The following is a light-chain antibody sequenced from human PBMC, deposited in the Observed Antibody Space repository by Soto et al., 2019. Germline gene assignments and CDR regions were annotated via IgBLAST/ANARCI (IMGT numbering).Light chain of an antibody. CDR1: QSVNSNY. Sequence: ETVLTQSPGTVSLSPGESATLSCRTSQSVNSNYLAWYQQKPGQAPRLLIYGVFNRATDIPDRFSGSGSGTDFTLTISGLEPEDSAVYYCQHYDGSPRTFGQGTKLEIK. CDR2: GVF. CDR3: QHYDGSPRT. J-gene: IGKJ2*01. V-gene: IGKV3-20*01.